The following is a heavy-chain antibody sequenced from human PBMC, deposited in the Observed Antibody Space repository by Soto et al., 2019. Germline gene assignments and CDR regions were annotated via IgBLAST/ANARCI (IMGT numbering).Heavy chain of an antibody. CDR2: IIPILGIA. Sequence: SVKVSCKASGGTFSSYTISWVRQAPGQGLEWMGRIIPILGIANYAQKFQGRVTITADKSTSTAYMELSSLRSEDTAVYYCATPTNYDYIWGSYPLDYWGQGTLVNVSS. V-gene: IGHV1-69*02. CDR3: ATPTNYDYIWGSYPLDY. J-gene: IGHJ4*02. D-gene: IGHD3-16*02. CDR1: GGTFSSYT.